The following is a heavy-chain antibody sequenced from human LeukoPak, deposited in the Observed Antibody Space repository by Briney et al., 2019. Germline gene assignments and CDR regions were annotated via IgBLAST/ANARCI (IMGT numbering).Heavy chain of an antibody. V-gene: IGHV4-59*08. D-gene: IGHD2-2*01. Sequence: SSETLSLTCTVSGGSISSYYWNWIRQPPGKGLEWIGYIYNSGSTNNNPSLKSRVTISVDTSKKQFSLKLSSVTAADTAVYYCAGLPAAMYYYYYYMDVWGKGTTVTVSS. CDR1: GGSISSYY. CDR3: AGLPAAMYYYYYYMDV. CDR2: IYNSGST. J-gene: IGHJ6*03.